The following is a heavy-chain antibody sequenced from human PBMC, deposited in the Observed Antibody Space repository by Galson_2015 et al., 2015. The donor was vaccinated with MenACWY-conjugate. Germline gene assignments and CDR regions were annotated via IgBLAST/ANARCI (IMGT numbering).Heavy chain of an antibody. CDR1: GFTFTTYA. D-gene: IGHD5-12*01. CDR2: ITGSGGTT. V-gene: IGHV3-23*01. J-gene: IGHJ4*02. Sequence: SLRLSCAASGFTFTTYAVSWVRQAPGKGLEWVSAITGSGGTTYYADSVKGRFTISRDNSKNTLNLQMNSLRAEDTALYYCARSTLGWLRNPLYWGQGTLVTVSS. CDR3: ARSTLGWLRNPLY.